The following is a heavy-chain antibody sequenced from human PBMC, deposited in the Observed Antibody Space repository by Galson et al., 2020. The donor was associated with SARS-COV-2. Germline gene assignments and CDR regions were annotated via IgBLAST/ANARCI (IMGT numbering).Heavy chain of an antibody. CDR2: IAVGSGDT. CDR3: AAITMVRGPAY. CDR1: GFTFTSSP. V-gene: IGHV1-58*01. Sequence: SVQVSCKTSGFTFTSSPVQWVRQARGQRLEGIGWIAVGSGDTQYAQKFQERVTITRDMSTSTAYMELSSLRSEDTAVYYCAAITMVRGPAYWGQGTLVTVSS. J-gene: IGHJ4*02. D-gene: IGHD3-10*01.